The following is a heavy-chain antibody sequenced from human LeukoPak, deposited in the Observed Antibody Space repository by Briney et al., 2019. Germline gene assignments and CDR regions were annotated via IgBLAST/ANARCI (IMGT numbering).Heavy chain of an antibody. CDR2: IYHSGST. Sequence: PSETLSLTCAVSGGSISSSNWWSRVRQPPGKGLEWIGEIYHSGSTNYNPSLKSRVTISVDKSKNQFSLKLSSVTAADTAVYYCARAGYDSSGYSTYYFDYWGQGTLVTVSS. D-gene: IGHD3-22*01. CDR3: ARAGYDSSGYSTYYFDY. V-gene: IGHV4-4*02. CDR1: GGSISSSNW. J-gene: IGHJ4*02.